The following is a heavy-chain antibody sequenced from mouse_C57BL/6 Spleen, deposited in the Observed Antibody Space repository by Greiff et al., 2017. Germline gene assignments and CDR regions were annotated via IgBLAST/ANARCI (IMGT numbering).Heavy chain of an antibody. J-gene: IGHJ4*01. V-gene: IGHV5-9-1*02. CDR1: GFTFSSYA. CDR2: ISRGGDNI. Sequence: EVQLLQSGAGLVKPGASLKLSCAASGFTFSSYAMSWVRQTPGKRLEWVAYISRGGDNINYADTVKGRFTITRDKARNTLYLQMSSLKSEDTAVYYCTRGEDYYVDYWGQGTTLTVSS. D-gene: IGHD1-1*02. CDR3: TRGEDYYVDY.